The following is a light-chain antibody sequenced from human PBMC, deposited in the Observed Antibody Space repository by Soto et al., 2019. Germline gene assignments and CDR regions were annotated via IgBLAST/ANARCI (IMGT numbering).Light chain of an antibody. V-gene: IGKV3-11*01. CDR2: DAS. CDR1: QSVSSY. Sequence: EIVLTQSPATLSLSPGERATLSCRASQSVSSYLAWYQQKPGQAPRLLIYDASNRATGIPARFSGSGSGTDFTLPISSLEPEDVAVYYCQQRSNWPLYTFGQGTKLEIK. CDR3: QQRSNWPLYT. J-gene: IGKJ2*01.